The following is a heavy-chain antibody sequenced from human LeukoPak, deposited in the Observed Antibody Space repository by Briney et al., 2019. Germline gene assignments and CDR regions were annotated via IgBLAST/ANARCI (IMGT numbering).Heavy chain of an antibody. CDR2: IRHDGSNK. J-gene: IGHJ4*02. CDR1: GFTFSSYG. V-gene: IGHV3-30*02. D-gene: IGHD5-12*01. CDR3: ARVEASGYDYGAFDY. Sequence: GGSLRLSCAASGFTFSSYGMHWVRQAPGKGLEWVAFIRHDGSNKYYADSVKGRFTISRDSSKNTLYLQMNSLRPEDTALYYCARVEASGYDYGAFDYWGQGTLVTVSS.